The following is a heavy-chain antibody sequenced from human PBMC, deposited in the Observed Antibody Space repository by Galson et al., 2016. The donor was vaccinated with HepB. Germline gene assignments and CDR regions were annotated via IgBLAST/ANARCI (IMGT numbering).Heavy chain of an antibody. CDR2: IDWDDDK. CDR1: GFSLSTSGMC. CDR3: ARTASGGSGGRCLQYVQH. Sequence: PALVKPTQALTLTCAFSGFSLSTSGMCVSWIRQPPGKALQWLALIDWDDDKHYNTSLKTRLTISKDTSKNQVVLTMTNMDPVDTATYYCARTASGGSGGRCLQYVQHWGQGALVTVSS. D-gene: IGHD2-15*01. V-gene: IGHV2-70*13. J-gene: IGHJ1*01.